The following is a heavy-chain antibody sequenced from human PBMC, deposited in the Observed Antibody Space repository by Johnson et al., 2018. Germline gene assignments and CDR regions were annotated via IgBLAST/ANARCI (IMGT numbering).Heavy chain of an antibody. J-gene: IGHJ3*02. V-gene: IGHV3-30*03. Sequence: QVQLVESGGGVVQPGRSLRLSCAASGFTFSSYGMHWVRQAPGKGLEWVAVISYDGSNKYYADSVKGRFTISRDNSKNTLYLQMNSLRAEDTAVYYCARVGSGSYPDAFDIWGQGTMVTVSS. CDR3: ARVGSGSYPDAFDI. CDR1: GFTFSSYG. CDR2: ISYDGSNK. D-gene: IGHD1-26*01.